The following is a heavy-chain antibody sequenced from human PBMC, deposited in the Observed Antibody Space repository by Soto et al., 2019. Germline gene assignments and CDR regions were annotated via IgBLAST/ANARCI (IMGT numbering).Heavy chain of an antibody. V-gene: IGHV1-18*01. Sequence: QVQLVQSGAEVKKPGASVKVSCKASGYTFTSYGISWVRQAPGQGLEWMGWISAYNGNTNYAQKLQGRVTMTTDTSTSTAYMELRSLRSDDTAVYYCARDLFAWGYGSVPLQGFDPWGQGTLVTVSS. CDR3: ARDLFAWGYGSVPLQGFDP. J-gene: IGHJ5*02. CDR1: GYTFTSYG. D-gene: IGHD3-10*01. CDR2: ISAYNGNT.